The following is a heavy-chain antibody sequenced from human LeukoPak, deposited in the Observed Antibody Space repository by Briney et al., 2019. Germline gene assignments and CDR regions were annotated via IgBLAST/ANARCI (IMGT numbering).Heavy chain of an antibody. D-gene: IGHD3-22*01. CDR3: TAEYDSSGYYPWFFDP. CDR1: GFTFSNAW. J-gene: IGHJ2*01. V-gene: IGHV3-15*01. Sequence: PGGSVRLSCAASGFTFSNAWMSWVRQAPGKGLEWVGRIKSKSAGGKTDYAAPMKGRFTISRDDSKNTLYLQMNSLKTEDTAVYYCTAEYDSSGYYPWFFDPWGRGTLVTASS. CDR2: IKSKSAGGKT.